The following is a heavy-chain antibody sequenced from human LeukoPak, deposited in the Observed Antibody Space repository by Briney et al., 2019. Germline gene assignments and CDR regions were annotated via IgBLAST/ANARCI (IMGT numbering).Heavy chain of an antibody. CDR2: ISYDGSNE. J-gene: IGHJ6*04. CDR3: AELGITMIGGV. CDR1: GFTFSSYV. V-gene: IGHV3-30*04. D-gene: IGHD3-10*02. Sequence: PGRSLRLSSAASGFTFSSYVMHWVPQAPGQGLEWVAIISYDGSNEYYADSVKGRVTISRDNSKNTLYLQMNSLRAEDTAVYYCAELGITMIGGVWGKGTTVTISS.